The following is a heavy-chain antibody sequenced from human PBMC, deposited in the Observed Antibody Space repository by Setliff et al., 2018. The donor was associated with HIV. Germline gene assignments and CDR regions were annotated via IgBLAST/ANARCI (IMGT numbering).Heavy chain of an antibody. V-gene: IGHV4-61*09. D-gene: IGHD6-13*01. J-gene: IGHJ4*02. CDR3: ARRYSSSWYFDY. Sequence: SETLSLTCTVSGDSISSSSYYWSWIRQPAGKELEWIGHIYTSGNANYNPSLRSRVTISVDTSNNQVSLKLTSASAADTAVYYCARRYSSSWYFDYWGRGTLVTVSS. CDR1: GDSISSSSYY. CDR2: IYTSGNA.